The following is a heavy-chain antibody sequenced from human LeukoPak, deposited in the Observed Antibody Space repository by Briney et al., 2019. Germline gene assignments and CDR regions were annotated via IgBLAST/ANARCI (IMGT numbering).Heavy chain of an antibody. CDR3: AKDSSGWYGGFDY. CDR2: ISGSGGST. CDR1: GFTFSSYA. Sequence: GGSLRLSCAASGFTFSSYAMSWVRQAPGKGLEWVSAISGSGGSTYYADSVKGRFTISRDNSKNTLYLQMNSLRAEDTAVYYWAKDSSGWYGGFDYWGQGTLVTVSS. D-gene: IGHD6-19*01. J-gene: IGHJ4*02. V-gene: IGHV3-23*01.